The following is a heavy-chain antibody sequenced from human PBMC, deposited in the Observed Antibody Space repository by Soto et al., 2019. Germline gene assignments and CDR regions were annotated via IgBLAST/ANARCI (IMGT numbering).Heavy chain of an antibody. CDR2: IYYSGST. CDR3: ARHSGAGEMATPFDY. V-gene: IGHV4-39*01. J-gene: IGHJ4*02. Sequence: SETLSLTCTVSGGSISSISYYWGWIRQPPGKGLEWIGSIYYSGSTYYNPSLKSRVTISVDTSKNQFSLKLSSVTAAGTAVYYCARHSGAGEMATPFDYWGQGTLVTVSS. CDR1: GGSISSISYY. D-gene: IGHD3-10*01.